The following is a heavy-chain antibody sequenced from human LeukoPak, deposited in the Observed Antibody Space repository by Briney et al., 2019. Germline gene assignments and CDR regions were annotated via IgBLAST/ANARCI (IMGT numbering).Heavy chain of an antibody. CDR3: ARADLGYCSSTSCYGIDY. J-gene: IGHJ4*02. V-gene: IGHV1-2*02. CDR2: INPNSGGT. CDR1: GYTFTGYY. Sequence: ASVRVSCKASGYTFTGYYMHWVRQAPGQGLEWMGWINPNSGGTNYAQKFQGGVTMTRDTSISTAYMELSRLRSEDTAVYYCARADLGYCSSTSCYGIDYWGQGTLVTVSS. D-gene: IGHD2-2*01.